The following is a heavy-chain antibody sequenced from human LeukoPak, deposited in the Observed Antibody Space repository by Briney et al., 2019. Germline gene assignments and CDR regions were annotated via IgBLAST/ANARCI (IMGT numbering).Heavy chain of an antibody. V-gene: IGHV3-53*01. J-gene: IGHJ4*02. CDR1: GFTVSSNY. CDR2: IYSGGST. D-gene: IGHD6-19*01. CDR3: ARAESSGWYRSYYFDY. Sequence: PGGSLRLSCAASGFTVSSNYMSWVRQAPGKGLEWVSVIYSGGSTYYADSAKGRFTISRDNSKNTLYLQMNSLRAEDTAVYYCARAESSGWYRSYYFDYWGQGTLVTVSS.